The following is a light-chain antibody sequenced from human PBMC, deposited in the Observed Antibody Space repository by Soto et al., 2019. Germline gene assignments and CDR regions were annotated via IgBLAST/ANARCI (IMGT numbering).Light chain of an antibody. J-gene: IGLJ1*01. CDR1: RSDVGGYKY. CDR2: EVN. Sequence: QSALTQPPSASGSPGQSVTISCTGTRSDVGGYKYVSWYQQHPGKAPNLMIFEVNKRPSGVPDRFSGSKSGNTASLTVSWLQEEDDADYYCSSYAGINNLGVFGTGTKLTVL. V-gene: IGLV2-8*01. CDR3: SSYAGINNLGV.